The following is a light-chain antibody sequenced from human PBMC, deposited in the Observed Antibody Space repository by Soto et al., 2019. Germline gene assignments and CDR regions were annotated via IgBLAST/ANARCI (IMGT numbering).Light chain of an antibody. Sequence: QSALTQSASVSGSPGQSITIPCTGTSSDVGGYDYVSWYQQHPGKVPKLIIYEVIKRPSGVPHRFSGSKSGNTASLTISGLQTEDEADYYCSSYTTSSALVFGGGTKVTVL. CDR1: SSDVGGYDY. CDR2: EVI. CDR3: SSYTTSSALV. J-gene: IGLJ2*01. V-gene: IGLV2-14*01.